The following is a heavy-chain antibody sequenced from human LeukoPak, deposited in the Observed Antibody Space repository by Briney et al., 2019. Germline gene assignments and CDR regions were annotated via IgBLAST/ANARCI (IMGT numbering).Heavy chain of an antibody. V-gene: IGHV4-34*01. Sequence: PSETLSLTCAVYGGSFSGYYWSWIRQPPGKGLEWIGEINHSGSTNYNPSLKSRVTISVDTSKNQFSLKLSSVTAADTAVYYCARLFSGWSPRRYYFDYWGQGTLVTVSS. J-gene: IGHJ4*02. CDR1: GGSFSGYY. CDR2: INHSGST. D-gene: IGHD6-19*01. CDR3: ARLFSGWSPRRYYFDY.